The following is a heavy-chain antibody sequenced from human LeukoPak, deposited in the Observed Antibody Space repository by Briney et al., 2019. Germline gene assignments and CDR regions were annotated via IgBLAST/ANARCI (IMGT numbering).Heavy chain of an antibody. CDR3: ARERDGYNYFDY. D-gene: IGHD5-24*01. CDR2: IIPIFGTA. V-gene: IGHV1-69*13. J-gene: IGHJ4*02. CDR1: GGTFSSYA. Sequence: SVTVSCTASGGTFSSYAISWVRQAPGQGLEWMGGIIPIFGTANYAQKFQGRVTITADESTSTAYMELSSLRSEDTAVYYCARERDGYNYFDYWGQGTLVTVSS.